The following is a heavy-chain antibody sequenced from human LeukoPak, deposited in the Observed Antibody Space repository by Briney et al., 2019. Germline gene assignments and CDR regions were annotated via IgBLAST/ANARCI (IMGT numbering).Heavy chain of an antibody. CDR1: GGTFSSYA. V-gene: IGHV1-69*01. D-gene: IGHD2-15*01. Sequence: ASVKVSCKASGGTFSSYAISWVRQAPGQGLEWMGGIIPIFGTANYAQKFQGRVTITADESTSTAYMELSSLRYEDTAVYYCARDGCSGGSCYTLRRDYYYYGMDVWGKGTTVTVSS. CDR2: IIPIFGTA. J-gene: IGHJ6*04. CDR3: ARDGCSGGSCYTLRRDYYYYGMDV.